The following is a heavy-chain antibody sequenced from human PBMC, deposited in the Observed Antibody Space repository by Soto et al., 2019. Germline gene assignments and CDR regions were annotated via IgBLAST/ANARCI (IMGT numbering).Heavy chain of an antibody. D-gene: IGHD5-12*01. CDR3: ARDRRVATIIDSSVLPGY. Sequence: QVQLVQSGAEVKKPGASVKVSCKASGYTFTSYGISWVRQAPGQGLEWMGWISAYNGNTNYAQKLQGRVTMTTDTSTSTAYMELRSLRSDDTAVYYCARDRRVATIIDSSVLPGYRGQGTLVTVSS. J-gene: IGHJ4*02. CDR1: GYTFTSYG. V-gene: IGHV1-18*01. CDR2: ISAYNGNT.